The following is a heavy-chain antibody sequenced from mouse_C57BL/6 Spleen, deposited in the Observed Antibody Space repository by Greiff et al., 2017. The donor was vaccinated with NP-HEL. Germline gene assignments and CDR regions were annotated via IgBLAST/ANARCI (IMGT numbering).Heavy chain of an antibody. CDR2: IDPSDSYT. CDR1: GYTFTSYW. CDR3: ARGEGFRGYFDV. J-gene: IGHJ1*03. V-gene: IGHV1-50*01. Sequence: VQLQQPGAELVKPGASVKLSCKASGYTFTSYWMQWVKQRPGQGLEWIGEIDPSDSYTNYNQKFKGKATLTVDTSSSTAYMQLSSLTSEDSAVYYCARGEGFRGYFDVWGTGTTVTVSS.